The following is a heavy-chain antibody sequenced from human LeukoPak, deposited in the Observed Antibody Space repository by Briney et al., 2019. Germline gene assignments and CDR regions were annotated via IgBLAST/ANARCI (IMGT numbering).Heavy chain of an antibody. J-gene: IGHJ5*02. D-gene: IGHD6-13*01. CDR2: INPNSGGT. Sequence: GASVTVSCKASGYTFTSYGISWVRQAPGQGLEWMGWINPNSGGTNYAQKFQGRVTMTRDTSISTAYMELSRLRSDDTAVYYCARGPAAGHAKGEFDPWGQGTLVTVSS. CDR1: GYTFTSYG. CDR3: ARGPAAGHAKGEFDP. V-gene: IGHV1-2*02.